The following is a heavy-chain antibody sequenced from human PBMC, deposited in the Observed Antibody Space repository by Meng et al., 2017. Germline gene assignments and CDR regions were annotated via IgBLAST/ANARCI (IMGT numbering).Heavy chain of an antibody. CDR3: AKAVVVPAAMYYFDY. CDR2: CSGSGGGT. D-gene: IGHD2-2*01. J-gene: IGHJ4*02. Sequence: GGSLRLSCAASGFTFSSYAMSWVRQAPGKGLGWVSACSGSGGGTYYADSVKDRLTISRDNSKNTLYLQMNSLGAEDTTVYYCAKAVVVPAAMYYFDYWGQGTLVTVSS. CDR1: GFTFSSYA. V-gene: IGHV3-23*01.